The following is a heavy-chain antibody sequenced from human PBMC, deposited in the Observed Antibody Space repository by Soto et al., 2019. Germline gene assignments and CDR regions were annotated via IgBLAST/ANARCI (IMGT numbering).Heavy chain of an antibody. CDR2: ISYDGSNK. D-gene: IGHD2-21*02. CDR3: VYCGGDCYSGGFDY. CDR1: GFTFSSYA. V-gene: IGHV3-30-3*01. J-gene: IGHJ4*02. Sequence: QVQLVESGGGVVQPGRSLRLSCAASGFTFSSYAMHWVRQAPGKGLEWVAVISYDGSNKYYADSVKGRFTISRDNSKNTLYLQMNSLRAEDTAVYYCVYCGGDCYSGGFDYWGQGTLVTVSS.